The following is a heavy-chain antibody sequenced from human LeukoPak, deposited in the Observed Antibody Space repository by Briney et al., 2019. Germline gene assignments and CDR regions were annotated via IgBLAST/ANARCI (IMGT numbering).Heavy chain of an antibody. J-gene: IGHJ4*02. CDR1: GFTFTNYW. Sequence: PGGSLRLSCAASGFTFTNYWMSWVRQAPGKGLEWVSAISGSGGSTYYADSVKGRFTISRDNSKNTLYLQMNSLRAEDTAVYYCAKSGCSSTSCSLDYWGQGTLVTVSS. CDR3: AKSGCSSTSCSLDY. D-gene: IGHD2-2*01. V-gene: IGHV3-23*01. CDR2: ISGSGGST.